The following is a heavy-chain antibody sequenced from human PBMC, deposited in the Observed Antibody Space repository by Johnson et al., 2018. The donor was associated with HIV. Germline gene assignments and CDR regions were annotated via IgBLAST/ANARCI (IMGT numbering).Heavy chain of an antibody. V-gene: IGHV3-23*04. CDR3: AKDTEPIFWYSSGWTLGFHAFDI. J-gene: IGHJ3*02. CDR2: ISGSGGST. CDR1: GFTFSSYA. Sequence: EVQLVESGGGVVQPGRSLRLSCAASGFTFSSYAMSWVRQAPGKGLEWVSAISGSGGSTYYADSVKGRFPISSHNSKNQLYLEMHRLSAEDTAVYYCAKDTEPIFWYSSGWTLGFHAFDIWGQGTMVTVSS. D-gene: IGHD6-19*01.